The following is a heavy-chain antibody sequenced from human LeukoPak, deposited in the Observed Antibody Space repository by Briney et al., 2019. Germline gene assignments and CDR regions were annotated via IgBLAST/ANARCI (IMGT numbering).Heavy chain of an antibody. J-gene: IGHJ4*02. CDR1: GFTFSSYW. Sequence: GGSLRLSCAASGFTFSSYWMSWVRQAPGKGLEWVANIKQDGSEKCYVDSVKGRFTISRDNAKNSLYLQMNSLRAEDTAVYYCAREPHYYDSSGTDYWGQGTLVTVSS. CDR2: IKQDGSEK. CDR3: AREPHYYDSSGTDY. V-gene: IGHV3-7*03. D-gene: IGHD3-22*01.